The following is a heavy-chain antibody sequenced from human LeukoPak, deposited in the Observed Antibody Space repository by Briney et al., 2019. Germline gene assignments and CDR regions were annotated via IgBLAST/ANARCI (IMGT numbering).Heavy chain of an antibody. CDR3: ARDPAYDFWSGYR. CDR2: IKQDGSEK. V-gene: IGHV3-7*01. Sequence: GGSLRLSCAASGFTVSSNYMSWVRQAPGKGLEWVANIKQDGSEKYYVDSVKGRFTISRDNAKNSLYLQMNSLRAEDTAVYYCARDPAYDFWSGYRWGQGTLVTVSS. J-gene: IGHJ4*02. CDR1: GFTVSSNY. D-gene: IGHD3-3*01.